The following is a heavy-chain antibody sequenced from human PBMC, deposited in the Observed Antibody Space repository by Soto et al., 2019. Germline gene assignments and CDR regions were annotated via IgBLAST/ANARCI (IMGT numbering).Heavy chain of an antibody. CDR1: GFSFSSYA. CDR2: TTDDGGRT. V-gene: IGHV3-23*01. Sequence: EVQLLESGGGLVEPGGSLRLSCTASGFSFSSYAMTWVRQAPGKGLEWVSSTTDDGGRTFYADSVKGRFTISRDNSNNRREVQMNGLRAGDRALYYCAKGGGFGTGAYYNVAYWGQGTLVTVSS. CDR3: AKGGGFGTGAYYNVAY. J-gene: IGHJ4*02. D-gene: IGHD3-10*01.